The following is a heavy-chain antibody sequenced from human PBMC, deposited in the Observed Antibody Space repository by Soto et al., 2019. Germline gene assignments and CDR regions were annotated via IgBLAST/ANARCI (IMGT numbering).Heavy chain of an antibody. J-gene: IGHJ4*02. CDR2: IYYSGST. CDR3: ARDNPTPSKLYCTNGVCYFDY. CDR1: GGSISSSSYY. D-gene: IGHD2-8*01. V-gene: IGHV4-39*07. Sequence: SETLSLTCTVSGGSISSSSYYWGWIRQPPGKGLEWIGSIYYSGSTYYNPSLKSRVTISVDTSKNQFSLKLSSVTAADTAVYYCARDNPTPSKLYCTNGVCYFDYWGQGTLVTVSS.